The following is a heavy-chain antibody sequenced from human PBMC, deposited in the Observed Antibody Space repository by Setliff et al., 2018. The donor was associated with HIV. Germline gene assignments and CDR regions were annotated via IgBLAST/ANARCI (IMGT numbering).Heavy chain of an antibody. CDR1: GGSFSDYS. D-gene: IGHD2-15*01. V-gene: IGHV4-34*01. CDR3: ARSGYCVGGTCYRGPLEY. CDR2: TSHNGET. Sequence: SETLSLTCAVYGGSFSDYSWTWIRQVPGKGLEWIGETSHNGETKNSVSLKNRVAMSVATSKRQFSLQLRSVTAADTAMYYCARSGYCVGGTCYRGPLEYWGQGVLVTVSS. J-gene: IGHJ4*02.